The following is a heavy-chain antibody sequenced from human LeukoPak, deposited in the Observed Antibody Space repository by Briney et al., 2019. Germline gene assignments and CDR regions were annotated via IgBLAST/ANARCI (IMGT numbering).Heavy chain of an antibody. J-gene: IGHJ3*02. D-gene: IGHD2-21*01. V-gene: IGHV3-74*01. CDR2: IKSDGSSI. CDR1: GFTFSNYW. Sequence: GGSLRLSCVASGFTFSNYWMHWVRQAPGKGLVWVSRIKSDGSSISYADSVKGRFTISRDNAKNTLYLQMNSLRAEDTAVYYCARYSICGGDCSDAFDIWGQGTMVTVSS. CDR3: ARYSICGGDCSDAFDI.